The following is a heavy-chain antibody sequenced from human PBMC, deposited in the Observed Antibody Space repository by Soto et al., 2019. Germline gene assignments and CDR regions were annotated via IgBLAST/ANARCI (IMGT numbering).Heavy chain of an antibody. CDR3: ARSITIFGVVFGLDY. CDR2: ITPFNGNT. J-gene: IGHJ4*02. D-gene: IGHD3-3*01. Sequence: SVKVSCKASGYTFTYRYLHWVRQAPGQALEWMGWITPFNGNTNYAQKFQDRVTITADESTSTAYMELSSLRSEDTAVYYCARSITIFGVVFGLDYWGQGTLVTVSS. CDR1: GYTFTYRY. V-gene: IGHV1-45*02.